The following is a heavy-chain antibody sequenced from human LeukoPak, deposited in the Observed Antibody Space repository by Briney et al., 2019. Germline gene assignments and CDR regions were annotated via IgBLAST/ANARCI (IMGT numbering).Heavy chain of an antibody. CDR1: GGSISSGSYY. CDR3: ASVRKGYCSSTSCYAKGYYYYYMDV. D-gene: IGHD2-2*01. Sequence: SETLSLTCTVSGGSISSGSYYWSWIRQPAGKGLEWIGRISTSGNTNYNPSLKSRVTISVDTSKNQFSLKLSSVTAADTAVYYCASVRKGYCSSTSCYAKGYYYYYMDVWGKGTTVTISS. J-gene: IGHJ6*03. V-gene: IGHV4-61*02. CDR2: ISTSGNT.